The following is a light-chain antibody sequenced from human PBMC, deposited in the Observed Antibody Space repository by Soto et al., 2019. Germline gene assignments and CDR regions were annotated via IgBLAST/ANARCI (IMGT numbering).Light chain of an antibody. Sequence: SYELTQPLSVSVALGQTARITCGGDNIGTKNVHWYQQKPGQAPVLVIYRDGNRPSRIPERFSGSNSGNTATLSISRAQAGDEAEYYCQVWDSTFWVFGGGTKLTVL. J-gene: IGLJ3*02. CDR1: NIGTKN. V-gene: IGLV3-9*01. CDR2: RDG. CDR3: QVWDSTFWV.